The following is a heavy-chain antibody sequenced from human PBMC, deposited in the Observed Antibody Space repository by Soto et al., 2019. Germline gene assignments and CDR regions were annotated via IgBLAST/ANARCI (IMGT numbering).Heavy chain of an antibody. CDR1: GDSISSYY. Sequence: SETLSLTCTVSGDSISSYYWSWIRQPPGKGLEWIGYIYYSGSTNYNPSLKSRVTISVDTSKSQFSLRLTSVTAADTAVYYCAGDYGSGSYRFDYWGQGTRVTVSS. V-gene: IGHV4-59*12. J-gene: IGHJ4*02. D-gene: IGHD3-10*01. CDR3: AGDYGSGSYRFDY. CDR2: IYYSGST.